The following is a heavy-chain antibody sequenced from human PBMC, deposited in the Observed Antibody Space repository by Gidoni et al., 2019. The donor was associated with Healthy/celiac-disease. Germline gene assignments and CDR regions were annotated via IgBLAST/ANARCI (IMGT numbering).Heavy chain of an antibody. CDR2: IKQDGSEK. CDR3: ARDDIFGGAVYYYYGMDV. D-gene: IGHD3-9*01. Sequence: EVQLVEYGGGVVQPGGSLRLAWAAAGFPWSNYWMSWGRQAPGQGLEWVANIKQDGSEKYYVDSVSGRFTISRDNAKNSLYLQMNSLRGEYTSVYYCARDDIFGGAVYYYYGMDVWGQGTTVTVSS. J-gene: IGHJ6*02. V-gene: IGHV3-7*01. CDR1: GFPWSNYW.